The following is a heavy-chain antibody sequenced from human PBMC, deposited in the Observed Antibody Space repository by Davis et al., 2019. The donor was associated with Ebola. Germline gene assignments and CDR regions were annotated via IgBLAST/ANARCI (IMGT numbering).Heavy chain of an antibody. CDR3: ARQLEQGTYYYYYYGMDV. CDR2: IYYSGST. D-gene: IGHD1/OR15-1a*01. CDR1: TFSRYE. Sequence: TFSRYEMNWVRQHPGKGLEWIGYIYYSGSTYYNPSLKSRVTISVDTSKNQFSLKLSSVTAADTAVYYCARQLEQGTYYYYYYGMDVWGQGTTVTVSS. J-gene: IGHJ6*02. V-gene: IGHV4-31*02.